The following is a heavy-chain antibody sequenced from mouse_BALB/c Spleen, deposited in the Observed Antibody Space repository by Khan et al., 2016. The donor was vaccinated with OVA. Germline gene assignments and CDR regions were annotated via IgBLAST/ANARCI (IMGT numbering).Heavy chain of an antibody. CDR3: ARNSYRYDFTY. D-gene: IGHD2-12*01. CDR2: IWSGGST. Sequence: QVQLKQSGPGLVQPSQSLSITCTVSGFSLTTYGIHWIRQSPGKGLEWLGVIWSGGSTAYNVPFISRLNITKDNSKSQVFFKMNSLQADDSAIYYCARNSYRYDFTYWGQGTLVTVSA. J-gene: IGHJ3*01. V-gene: IGHV2-2*01. CDR1: GFSLTTYG.